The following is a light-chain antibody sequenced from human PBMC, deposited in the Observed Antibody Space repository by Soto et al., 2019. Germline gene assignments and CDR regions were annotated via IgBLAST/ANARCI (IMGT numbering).Light chain of an antibody. J-gene: IGLJ2*01. CDR1: SSSIGAGYD. Sequence: QSLLTQPPSVSGAPGQRVTISCAGGSSSIGAGYDVHWYQQVPGTAPKLLIYGNFNRPSGVPDRFSGSKSGTSASLAITGLQAGDEADYYCQSYDSSLSGVVFGGGTKLTVL. CDR3: QSYDSSLSGVV. CDR2: GNF. V-gene: IGLV1-40*01.